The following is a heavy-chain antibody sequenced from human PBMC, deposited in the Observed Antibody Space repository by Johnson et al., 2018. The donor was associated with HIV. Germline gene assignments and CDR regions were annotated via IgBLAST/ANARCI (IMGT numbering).Heavy chain of an antibody. D-gene: IGHD6-19*01. CDR1: GFTFDQYV. Sequence: VQLVESGGGLVQPGGSLRLSCAASGFTFDQYVMTWVRQIPGKGLEWVCGMGWNDGTTGYADSVKGGFTISRDNSKNTLYLQMNSLRAEDTAVYYCAKSAKQWQDAFDIWGQGTMVTVSS. V-gene: IGHV3-23*04. J-gene: IGHJ3*02. CDR3: AKSAKQWQDAFDI. CDR2: MGWNDGTT.